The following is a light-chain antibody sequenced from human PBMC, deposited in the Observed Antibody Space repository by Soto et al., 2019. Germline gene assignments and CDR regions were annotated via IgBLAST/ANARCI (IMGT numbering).Light chain of an antibody. V-gene: IGKV1-33*01. CDR1: QDISNY. CDR3: QQYSNLIT. Sequence: IHMTQSPSSLSASVLDRFTITFQASQDISNYLNWYQQKLGKAPKLLIYDASNLETGVPSRFSGSGSGTDFTFTISSLQPEDIATYYCQQYSNLITFGQGTRLEIK. J-gene: IGKJ5*01. CDR2: DAS.